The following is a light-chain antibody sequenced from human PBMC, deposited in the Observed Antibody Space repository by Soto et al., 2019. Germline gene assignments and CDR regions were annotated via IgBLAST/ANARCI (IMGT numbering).Light chain of an antibody. J-gene: IGKJ5*01. CDR3: QEYDELPIS. Sequence: DIQMTQCPSSLCVSVGERFTIAFGASHDITNFLNWYQQKPGKAPKLLIYDVSKLETGVPSRVSGSGSGTDFTLTISSLQPEDSATYFCQEYDELPISFGQGTRLEIK. V-gene: IGKV1-33*01. CDR1: HDITNF. CDR2: DVS.